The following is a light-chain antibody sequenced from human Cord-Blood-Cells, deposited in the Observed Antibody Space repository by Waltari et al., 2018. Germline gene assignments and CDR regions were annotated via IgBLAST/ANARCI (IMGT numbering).Light chain of an antibody. CDR2: DAA. J-gene: IGKJ4*01. CDR1: QSVSSY. CDR3: QQRSNWPLT. Sequence: EIVLTQPPATLSLSPGERATLSCRASQSVSSYLAWYQQKPGQPPRLLIYDAANRATGIPARFSGSGSGTDVTLTISSLEPEDVAVYYCQQRSNWPLTFGGGTKVEIK. V-gene: IGKV3-11*01.